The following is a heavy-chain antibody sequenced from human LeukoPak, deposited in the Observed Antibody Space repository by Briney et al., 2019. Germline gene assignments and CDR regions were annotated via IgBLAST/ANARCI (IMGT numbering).Heavy chain of an antibody. Sequence: GGSLRLSCAVSGFTVSSNYMSWVRQAPGKGLEWVSVIYSGGSTYYADSVKGRFTISRDNSKNTLYLQMNSLRAEDTAVYYCARVRPYDYVWGSYRPFDYWGQGTLVIVSS. CDR3: ARVRPYDYVWGSYRPFDY. D-gene: IGHD3-16*02. V-gene: IGHV3-53*01. CDR1: GFTVSSNY. J-gene: IGHJ4*02. CDR2: IYSGGST.